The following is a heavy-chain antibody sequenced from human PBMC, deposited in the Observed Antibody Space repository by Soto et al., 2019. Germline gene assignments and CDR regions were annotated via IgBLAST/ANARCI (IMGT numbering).Heavy chain of an antibody. V-gene: IGHV3-7*02. CDR3: ARRPKGPGYSYSWGDAFDI. CDR1: GFTFSDYW. Sequence: EVQLVESGGGLVQPGGSLRLSCAASGFTFSDYWMNWVRQAPGKGLEWVANIKQDGSEKYYVDSVKGRFTISRDNAKKXLXPQMNSVKTEDTAVYYCARRPKGPGYSYSWGDAFDIWGQGTMVTVSS. CDR2: IKQDGSEK. D-gene: IGHD6-13*01. J-gene: IGHJ3*02.